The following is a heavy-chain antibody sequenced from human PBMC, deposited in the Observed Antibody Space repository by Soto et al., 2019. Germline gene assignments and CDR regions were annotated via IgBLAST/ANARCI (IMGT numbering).Heavy chain of an antibody. J-gene: IGHJ6*02. CDR3: AREVGSADYYYYGMDV. V-gene: IGHV3-21*01. CDR2: ISSSSSYI. D-gene: IGHD2-15*01. CDR1: GFTFGSYS. Sequence: PGGSLRVSCAASGFTFGSYSMNWVRQAPGKGLEWVSSISSSSSYIYYADSVKGRFTISRDKANNSLYLQVNSLRTEVTAMYYCAREVGSADYYYYGMDVWRQGTTVTVPS.